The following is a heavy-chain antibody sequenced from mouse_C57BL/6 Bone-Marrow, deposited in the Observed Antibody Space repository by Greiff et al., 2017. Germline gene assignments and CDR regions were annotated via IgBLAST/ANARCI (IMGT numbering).Heavy chain of an antibody. Sequence: ESGPGLVKPSQSLSLTCSVTGYSITSGYYWNWIRQFPGNKLEWMGYISYDGSNKYNPSLKNRISIPRDTSKNQFFLKLNSVTTEDTATYYCASAEGYFDVWGTGTTVTVSS. CDR2: ISYDGSN. CDR1: GYSITSGYY. V-gene: IGHV3-6*01. CDR3: ASAEGYFDV. J-gene: IGHJ1*03.